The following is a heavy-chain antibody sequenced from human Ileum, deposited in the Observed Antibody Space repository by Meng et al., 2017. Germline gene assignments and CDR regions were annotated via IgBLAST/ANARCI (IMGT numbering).Heavy chain of an antibody. D-gene: IGHD2-15*01. Sequence: QVQLQQWGAGLLKPSETLPLTCAVSGGSISISNWWTWVRQPPGKGLEWIGEIYHTGGTNYNPSLKRRVTISVDKSKNQFSLEVTSVTAADTAVYYCARVRCASVSCYGDSYFDYWGQGILVTVSS. CDR2: IYHTGGT. CDR3: ARVRCASVSCYGDSYFDY. V-gene: IGHV4-4*02. CDR1: GGSISISNW. J-gene: IGHJ4*02.